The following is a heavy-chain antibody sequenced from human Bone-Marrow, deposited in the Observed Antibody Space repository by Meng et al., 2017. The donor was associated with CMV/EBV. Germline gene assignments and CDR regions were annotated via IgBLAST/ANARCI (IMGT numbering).Heavy chain of an antibody. CDR3: ARVTTLYYYYGMDV. D-gene: IGHD4-11*01. CDR1: GFTFSSYS. Sequence: GGSLRLSCAASGFTFSSYSLNWVRQAPGKGLEWVSSISSSGTYIYYADSVKGRFTISRDNAKNSLYLHMNSLRAEDTAVYYCARVTTLYYYYGMDVWGQGTTVTGSS. CDR2: ISSSGTYI. V-gene: IGHV3-21*01. J-gene: IGHJ6*01.